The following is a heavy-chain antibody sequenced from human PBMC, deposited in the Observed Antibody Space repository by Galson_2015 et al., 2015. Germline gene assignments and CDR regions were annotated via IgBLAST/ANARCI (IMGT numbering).Heavy chain of an antibody. J-gene: IGHJ4*02. CDR1: GFSLSTSGVG. V-gene: IGHV2-5*02. D-gene: IGHD2-2*01. Sequence: PALVKPTQTLTLTCTFSGFSLSTSGVGVGWIRQPPGKALEWLALIYWDADKRYSPSLKSRLTITKDTSKNQVVLTMTNMDPVDTATYYCAHRRRYCSSTSCYSLLDYWGQGTLVTVSS. CDR2: IYWDADK. CDR3: AHRRRYCSSTSCYSLLDY.